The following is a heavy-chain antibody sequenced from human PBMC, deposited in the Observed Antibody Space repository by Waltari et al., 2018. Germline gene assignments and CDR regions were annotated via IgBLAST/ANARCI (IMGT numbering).Heavy chain of an antibody. CDR2: IWYDGSNK. CDR3: AKAFYSGSLDAFDI. Sequence: QVQLVESGGGVVQPGRSLRLSCAASGFTFSSYGMHWVRQAPGKGLEWVAVIWYDGSNKYYADSVKGRFTISRDNSKNTLYLQMNSLRAEDTAVYYCAKAFYSGSLDAFDIWGQGTMVTVSS. V-gene: IGHV3-33*06. J-gene: IGHJ3*02. D-gene: IGHD1-26*01. CDR1: GFTFSSYG.